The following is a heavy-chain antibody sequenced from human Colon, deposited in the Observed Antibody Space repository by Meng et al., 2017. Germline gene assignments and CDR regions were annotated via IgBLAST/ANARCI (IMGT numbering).Heavy chain of an antibody. Sequence: EVQLVESGGGLVKPGGSLRLSCAASGFSFSDYVMSWVRQSPGKGLEWVSLIYGDNSTYYADSVKGRFTISRHNSKNMLYLQMNNLRADDTAVYYCASGVGDYWGQGTLVTVSS. J-gene: IGHJ4*02. V-gene: IGHV3-53*04. CDR1: GFSFSDYV. D-gene: IGHD3-10*01. CDR2: IYGDNST. CDR3: ASGVGDY.